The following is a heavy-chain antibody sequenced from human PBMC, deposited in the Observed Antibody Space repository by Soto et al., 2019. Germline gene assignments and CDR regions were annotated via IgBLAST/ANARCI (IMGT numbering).Heavy chain of an antibody. CDR1: GGSFSGYY. V-gene: IGHV4-34*01. CDR2: INHSGST. D-gene: IGHD3-22*01. CDR3: ARGGYYYDSSGYLGASYYFDY. Sequence: SETLSLTCAVYGGSFSGYYWSWIRQPPGKGREWIGEINHSGSTNYNPSLKSRVTISVDTSKNQFSLKLSSVTAADTAVYYCARGGYYYDSSGYLGASYYFDYWGQGTLVTVSS. J-gene: IGHJ4*02.